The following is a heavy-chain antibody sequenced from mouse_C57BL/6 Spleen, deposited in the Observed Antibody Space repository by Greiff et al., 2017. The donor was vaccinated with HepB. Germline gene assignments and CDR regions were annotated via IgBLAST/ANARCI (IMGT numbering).Heavy chain of an antibody. V-gene: IGHV1-72*01. CDR2: IDPNSGGT. Sequence: VQLQQPGAELVKPGASVKLSCKASGYTFTSYWMHWVKQRPGRGLEWIGRIDPNSGGTKYNEKFKSKATLTVDKPSSTAYMQLSSLISEDSAVYYCAREGHYAMDYWGQGTSVTVSS. CDR3: AREGHYAMDY. CDR1: GYTFTSYW. J-gene: IGHJ4*01.